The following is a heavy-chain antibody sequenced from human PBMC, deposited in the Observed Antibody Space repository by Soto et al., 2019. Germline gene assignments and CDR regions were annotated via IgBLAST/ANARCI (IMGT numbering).Heavy chain of an antibody. V-gene: IGHV4-59*01. CDR2: IYYSGST. J-gene: IGHJ4*02. D-gene: IGHD3-3*01. CDR1: GGSISSYY. CDR3: ASCADYDFWSGYYIIDY. Sequence: SETLSLTCTVSGGSISSYYWSWIRQPPGKGLEWIGYIYYSGSTNYNPSLKSRVTISVDTSKNQFSLKLSSVTAADTAVYYCASCADYDFWSGYYIIDYWGQGTLVTVSS.